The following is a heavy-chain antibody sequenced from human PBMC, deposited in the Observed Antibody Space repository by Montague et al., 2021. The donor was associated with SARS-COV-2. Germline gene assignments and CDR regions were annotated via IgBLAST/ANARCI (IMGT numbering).Heavy chain of an antibody. V-gene: IGHV3-13*01. CDR2: IGTAGDT. CDR3: ARAGLGGAYYYYYGMDV. Sequence: SLRLSCAASGFTFSSYDMHWVRQATGKGLEWVSAIGTAGDTYYPGSVKGRFTISRENAKNSLYLQVNSLRAGDTAVYYCARAGLGGAYYYYYGMDVWGQGTTVTVSS. CDR1: GFTFSSYD. J-gene: IGHJ6*02. D-gene: IGHD4-23*01.